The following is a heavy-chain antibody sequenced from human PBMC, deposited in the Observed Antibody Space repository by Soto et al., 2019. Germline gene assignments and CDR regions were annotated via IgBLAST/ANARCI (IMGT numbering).Heavy chain of an antibody. CDR3: AREYEEITIVRGVQKPTYYYYYYMDV. CDR2: IWYDGSNK. Sequence: QVQLVESGGGVVQPGRSLRLSCAASGFTFSSYGMHWVRQAPGKGLERVAVIWYDGSNKYYADSVKGRFTISRDNSKNTPYRQMNSLGAEDTAVYYCAREYEEITIVRGVQKPTYYYYYYMDVWGKGTTVTVSS. D-gene: IGHD3-10*01. CDR1: GFTFSSYG. V-gene: IGHV3-33*01. J-gene: IGHJ6*03.